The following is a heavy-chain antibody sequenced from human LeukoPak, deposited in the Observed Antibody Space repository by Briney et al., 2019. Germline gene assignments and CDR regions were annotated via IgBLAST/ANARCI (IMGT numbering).Heavy chain of an antibody. D-gene: IGHD3-16*01. Sequence: QAGGSLRLSCAASGFTVSSNYMSWVRQAPGKGLEWVSVIYSGGSTYYADSVKGRFTISRDNSKNTLYLQMNSLRAEDTAVYYCARSHYVWGTATGGDYWGQGTLVTVSS. CDR2: IYSGGST. J-gene: IGHJ4*02. CDR3: ARSHYVWGTATGGDY. CDR1: GFTVSSNY. V-gene: IGHV3-53*01.